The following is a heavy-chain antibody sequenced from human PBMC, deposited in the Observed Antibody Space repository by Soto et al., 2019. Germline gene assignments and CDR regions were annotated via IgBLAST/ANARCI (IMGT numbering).Heavy chain of an antibody. V-gene: IGHV3-30*18. CDR2: ISYDGSKK. J-gene: IGHJ5*02. Sequence: QVQLVESGGGVVQPGRSLRLSCAASGFTFSSYGMHWVRQAPGKGLEWVAVISYDGSKKYYAESVKGRFTISRDNSKNTLFLQMNRLRAEDTAVYYCAKDAVPAAIRNWFDPWGQGTLVTVSS. CDR3: AKDAVPAAIRNWFDP. CDR1: GFTFSSYG. D-gene: IGHD2-2*01.